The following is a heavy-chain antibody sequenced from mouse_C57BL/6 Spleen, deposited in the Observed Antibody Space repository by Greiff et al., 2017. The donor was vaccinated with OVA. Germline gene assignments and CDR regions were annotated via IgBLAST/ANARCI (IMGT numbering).Heavy chain of an antibody. CDR2: ISSGSSTI. CDR1: GFTFSDYG. Sequence: EVQGVESGGGLVKPGGSLKLSCAASGFTFSDYGMHWVRQAPEKGLEWVAYISSGSSTIYYADTVKGRFTISRDNAKNTLFLQMTSLRSEDTAMYYCARSPFFITTVVAPFDYWGQGTTLTVSS. V-gene: IGHV5-17*01. J-gene: IGHJ2*01. D-gene: IGHD1-1*01. CDR3: ARSPFFITTVVAPFDY.